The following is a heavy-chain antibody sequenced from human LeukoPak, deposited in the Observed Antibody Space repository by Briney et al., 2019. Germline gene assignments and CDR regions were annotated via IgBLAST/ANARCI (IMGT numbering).Heavy chain of an antibody. D-gene: IGHD3-22*01. CDR2: ISGSGGST. Sequence: GGSLRLSCAASGFTFSSYAMSWVRQAPGKGLEWVSAISGSGGSTYYADSVKGRFTISRDNSKNTLYLQMNSLRAEDTAVYYCAKERFYYDSSGYYPPSGYFDYWGQGTLVTVSS. CDR1: GFTFSSYA. V-gene: IGHV3-23*01. J-gene: IGHJ4*02. CDR3: AKERFYYDSSGYYPPSGYFDY.